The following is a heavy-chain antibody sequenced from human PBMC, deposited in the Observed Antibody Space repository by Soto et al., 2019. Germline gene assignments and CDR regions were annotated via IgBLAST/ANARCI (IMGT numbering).Heavy chain of an antibody. CDR2: MNRNSGNT. D-gene: IGHD3-16*01. J-gene: IGHJ5*02. V-gene: IGHV1-8*01. CDR1: VYTFINYD. Sequence: QVQLVQSGAEVKKPGASVKVSCKASVYTFINYDITWVRQAPGQGLEWMGWMNRNSGNTGYEQRFQGRVTMTRNNSIRTAYMELSSLRSEDTAIYYCARVVKVYVANWFDPWGQGTLVTVSS. CDR3: ARVVKVYVANWFDP.